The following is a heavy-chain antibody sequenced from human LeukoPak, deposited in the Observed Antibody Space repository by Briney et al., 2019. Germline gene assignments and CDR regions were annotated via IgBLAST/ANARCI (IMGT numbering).Heavy chain of an antibody. Sequence: PSETLSLTCTVSGDSISSGDCYWSWIRQPAGKGLEWIGRTSSSGSTNYNPSLKSRVTISVDTSKNQFSLKLSSVTAANTAVYFCARGEITMVRGVIRNYMDVWGKGTTVTISS. J-gene: IGHJ6*03. V-gene: IGHV4-61*02. D-gene: IGHD3-10*01. CDR1: GDSISSGDCY. CDR3: ARGEITMVRGVIRNYMDV. CDR2: TSSSGST.